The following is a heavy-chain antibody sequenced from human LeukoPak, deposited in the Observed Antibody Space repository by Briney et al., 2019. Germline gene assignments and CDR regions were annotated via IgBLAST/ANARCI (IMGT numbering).Heavy chain of an antibody. CDR3: GRAVAGRFDY. CDR2: ISSSDII. J-gene: IGHJ4*02. CDR1: GFTFRSYT. D-gene: IGHD6-19*01. V-gene: IGHV3-48*01. Sequence: GGSLRLSCATSGFTFRSYTMNWVRQAPGKGPEWVSYISSSDIIYQADSVKGRFTISRDNAKNSLYLQMNSLRAEDTAVYYCGRAVAGRFDYWGQGTLVTVSS.